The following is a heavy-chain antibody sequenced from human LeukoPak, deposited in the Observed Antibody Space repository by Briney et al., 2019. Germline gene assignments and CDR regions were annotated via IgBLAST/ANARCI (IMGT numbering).Heavy chain of an antibody. CDR3: ARGVGVLWFGETVCDWFDP. Sequence: ASVKVSCKASGYTFTSYGISWVRQAPGQGLEWMGWISGYNGNTNYAQNLQGRVTMTTDTSTSTAYMELRSLRSDDTAVYYCARGVGVLWFGETVCDWFDPWGQGTLVTVSS. CDR1: GYTFTSYG. V-gene: IGHV1-18*01. D-gene: IGHD3-10*01. J-gene: IGHJ5*02. CDR2: ISGYNGNT.